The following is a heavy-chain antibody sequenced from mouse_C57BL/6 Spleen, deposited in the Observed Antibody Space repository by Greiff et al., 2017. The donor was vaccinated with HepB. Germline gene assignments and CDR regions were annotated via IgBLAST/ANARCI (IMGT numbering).Heavy chain of an antibody. CDR2: IYPGSGST. D-gene: IGHD2-4*01. CDR1: GYTFTSYW. Sequence: QVQLKQPGAELVKPGASVKMSCKASGYTFTSYWITWVKQRPGQGLEWIGDIYPGSGSTNYNEKFKSKATLTVDTSSSTAYMQLSSLTSEDSAVYYCARSGDYDVRDYYAMDYWGQRTSVTVSS. CDR3: ARSGDYDVRDYYAMDY. J-gene: IGHJ4*01. V-gene: IGHV1-55*01.